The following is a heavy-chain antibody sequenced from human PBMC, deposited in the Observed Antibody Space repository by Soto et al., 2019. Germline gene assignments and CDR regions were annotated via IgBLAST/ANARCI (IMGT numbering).Heavy chain of an antibody. CDR2: ISAYNGNT. J-gene: IGHJ6*02. CDR3: ESNIAVAGHYYGMDV. V-gene: IGHV1-18*01. CDR1: GYTFTSYG. Sequence: ASVKVSCKASGYTFTSYGISWVRQAPGQGLEWMGWISAYNGNTNYAQKLQGRVTMTTDTSTSTAYMELRSLRSDDTAVYYCESNIAVAGHYYGMDVWGQGTTVTVSS. D-gene: IGHD6-19*01.